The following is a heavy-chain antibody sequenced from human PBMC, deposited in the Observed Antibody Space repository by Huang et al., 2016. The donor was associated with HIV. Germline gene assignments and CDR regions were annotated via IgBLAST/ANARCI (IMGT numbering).Heavy chain of an antibody. CDR2: ISYDGSNE. CDR3: AKQMRYSSDY. V-gene: IGHV3-30*18. D-gene: IGHD6-13*01. Sequence: QVQLVESGGGVVQPGRSLRLSCAASGFTFSSYGMHWVRQAPGKGLGWVEIISYDGSNEFYADSVKGRFTISRDNSKNTLYLQMHSLRLEDTAVYYCAKQMRYSSDYWGQGTLVTVSS. CDR1: GFTFSSYG. J-gene: IGHJ4*02.